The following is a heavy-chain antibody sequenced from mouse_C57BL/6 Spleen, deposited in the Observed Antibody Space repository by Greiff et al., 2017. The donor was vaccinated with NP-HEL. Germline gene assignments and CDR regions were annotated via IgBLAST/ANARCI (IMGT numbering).Heavy chain of an antibody. D-gene: IGHD1-1*02. Sequence: VQLQESGAELARPGASVKMSCKASGYTFTSYTMHWVKQRPGQGLEWIGYINPSSGYTKYNQKFKDKATLTADKSSSTAYMQLSSLTSEDSAVYYCARGGVAPFDYWGQGTTLTVSS. CDR1: GYTFTSYT. CDR2: INPSSGYT. V-gene: IGHV1-4*01. CDR3: ARGGVAPFDY. J-gene: IGHJ2*01.